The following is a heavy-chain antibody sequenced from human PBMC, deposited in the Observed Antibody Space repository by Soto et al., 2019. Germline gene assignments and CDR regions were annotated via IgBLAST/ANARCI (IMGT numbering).Heavy chain of an antibody. Sequence: PSQTLSLTCDISGDSVSSQSASWNWNRQSPSRGLEWLGRTYYRSRWYTDYALSVKSRLAINPETSKNQLSLQLRSVSPEDTAVYYCARDSWNPGWFDPWGQGTLVTVSS. J-gene: IGHJ5*02. D-gene: IGHD1-1*01. CDR2: TYYRSRWYT. V-gene: IGHV6-1*01. CDR1: GDSVSSQSAS. CDR3: ARDSWNPGWFDP.